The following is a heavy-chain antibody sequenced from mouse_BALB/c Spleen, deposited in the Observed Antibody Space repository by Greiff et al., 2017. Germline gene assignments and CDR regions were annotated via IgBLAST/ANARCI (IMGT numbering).Heavy chain of an antibody. J-gene: IGHJ4*01. D-gene: IGHD1-1*01. CDR1: GFTFNTYA. CDR2: IRSKSNNYAT. V-gene: IGHV10-1*02. CDR3: VRLGRTYAMDY. Sequence: EVMLVESGGGLVQPKGSLKLSCAASGFTFNTYAMNWVRQAPGKGLEWVARIRSKSNNYATYYADSVKDRFTISRDDSQSMLYLQMNNLKTEDTAMYYCVRLGRTYAMDYGGKGTSVTVSS.